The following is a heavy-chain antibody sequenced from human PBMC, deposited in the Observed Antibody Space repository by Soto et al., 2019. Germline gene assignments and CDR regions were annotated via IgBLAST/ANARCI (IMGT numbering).Heavy chain of an antibody. J-gene: IGHJ4*02. Sequence: QITLKESGPTLVKPTQTLTLTCTFSGFSLPTDRVGVGWIRQPPGKALEWLAVIYWDDTKTYRPSLKSRLTITKDTSNNQVALTMPAMDPVDTATYYCAHAYGGRSLYWGQGTLVTVSS. CDR3: AHAYGGRSLY. V-gene: IGHV2-5*02. CDR2: IYWDDTK. D-gene: IGHD1-26*01. CDR1: GFSLPTDRVG.